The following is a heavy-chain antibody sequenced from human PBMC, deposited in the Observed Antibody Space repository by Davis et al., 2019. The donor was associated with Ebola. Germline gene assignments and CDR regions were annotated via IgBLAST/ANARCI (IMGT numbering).Heavy chain of an antibody. CDR3: ARDQGYSSSWSYYFDY. CDR2: INHSGST. CDR1: GGSFSGYY. V-gene: IGHV4-34*01. J-gene: IGHJ4*02. Sequence: PGGSLRLSCAVYGGSFSGYYWSWIRQPPGKGLEWIGEINHSGSTNYNPSLKSRVTISVDTSKNQFSLKLSSVTAADTAVYYCARDQGYSSSWSYYFDYWGQGTLVTVSS. D-gene: IGHD6-13*01.